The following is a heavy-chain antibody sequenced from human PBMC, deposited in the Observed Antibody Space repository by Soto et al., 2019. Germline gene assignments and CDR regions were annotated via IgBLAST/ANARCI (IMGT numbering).Heavy chain of an antibody. CDR2: IHYSGST. D-gene: IGHD3-22*01. CDR3: ASQHYYDSSGYYVVY. J-gene: IGHJ4*02. V-gene: IGHV4-39*01. CDR1: GGSLSSNIFY. Sequence: SQTLPLTCTVSGGSLSSNIFYWGLIRPPPGKGLEWIGNIHYSGSTYYDSSLKSRVTISVDTSKNQFSLKLSSVTAADTAVYYCASQHYYDSSGYYVVYWGQGTLVTVSS.